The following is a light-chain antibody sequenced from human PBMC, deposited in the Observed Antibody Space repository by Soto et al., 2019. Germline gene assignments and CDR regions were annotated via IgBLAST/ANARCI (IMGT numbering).Light chain of an antibody. J-gene: IGKJ1*01. V-gene: IGKV1-17*01. CDR1: RDVGSD. CDR2: AAS. CDR3: QQLNGSPWT. Sequence: HMTQSPSSLSASVGEKIIITCRASRDVGSDVSWYQQKPGQAPKLLIYAASNLYTGVPSRFSGSRSGTEFTLTISSLQPEDFASYYCQQLNGSPWTFGQGTKVEIK.